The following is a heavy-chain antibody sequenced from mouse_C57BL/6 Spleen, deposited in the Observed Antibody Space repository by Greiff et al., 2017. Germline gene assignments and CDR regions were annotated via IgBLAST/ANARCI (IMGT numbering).Heavy chain of an antibody. Sequence: EVQLQQSGAELVKPGASVKLSCTASGFNINDYYMHWVKQRTEQGLEWIGRIDPEDGDTKYAPKFQGKATITVDKSSNTAYLQLSSLTSEDTAVYYCARGISSCYVGVSDYWGQGTTLTVSS. CDR3: ARGISSCYVGVSDY. J-gene: IGHJ2*01. CDR1: GFNINDYY. CDR2: IDPEDGDT. D-gene: IGHD3-2*02. V-gene: IGHV14-2*01.